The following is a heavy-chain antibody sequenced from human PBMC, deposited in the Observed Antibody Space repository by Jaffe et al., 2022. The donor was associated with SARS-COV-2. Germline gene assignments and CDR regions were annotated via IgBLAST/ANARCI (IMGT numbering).Heavy chain of an antibody. CDR3: ARVGIAVAGTAGRPYYYGMDV. CDR2: INAGNGNT. Sequence: QVQLVQSGAEVKKPGASVKVSCKASGYTFTSYAMHWVRQAPGQRLEWMGWINAGNGNTKYSQKFQGRVTITRDTSASTAYMELSSLRSEDTAVYYCARVGIAVAGTAGRPYYYGMDVWGQGTTVTVSS. CDR1: GYTFTSYA. V-gene: IGHV1-3*01. J-gene: IGHJ6*02. D-gene: IGHD6-19*01.